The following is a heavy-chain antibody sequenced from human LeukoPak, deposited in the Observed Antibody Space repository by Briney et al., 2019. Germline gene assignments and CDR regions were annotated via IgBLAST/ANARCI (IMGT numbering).Heavy chain of an antibody. CDR2: FYYTGNT. D-gene: IGHD3-22*01. J-gene: IGHJ4*02. Sequence: SETLSFTCTVSGGSISSSSYYWDWIRQPPEKGLEWIGSFYYTGNTYYNPPLKSRVTISVDTSKNQFSLKLSSVTAADTAVYHCARHRYYDSSGYYFDQWGQGTLVTVSS. CDR3: ARHRYYDSSGYYFDQ. CDR1: GGSISSSSYY. V-gene: IGHV4-39*01.